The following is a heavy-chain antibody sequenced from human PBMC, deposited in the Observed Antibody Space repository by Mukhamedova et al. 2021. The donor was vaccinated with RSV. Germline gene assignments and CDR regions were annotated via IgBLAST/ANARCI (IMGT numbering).Heavy chain of an antibody. Sequence: ILSAGSSGINAEYMGGRFTISRDNTRDMLYLQMNSLTVEDTAVYYCTREGLYDFWGQGTLVTVSS. V-gene: IGHV3-30*07. CDR3: TREGLYDF. CDR2: ILSAGSSG. J-gene: IGHJ4*02. D-gene: IGHD3/OR15-3a*01.